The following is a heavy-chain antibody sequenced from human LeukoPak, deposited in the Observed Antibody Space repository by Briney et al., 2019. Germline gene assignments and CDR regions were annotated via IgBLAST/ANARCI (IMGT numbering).Heavy chain of an antibody. CDR3: AKDRYYYDSSGYYGY. J-gene: IGHJ4*02. D-gene: IGHD3-22*01. CDR1: GFTFSSYA. V-gene: IGHV3-23*01. Sequence: GGTLRLSCAASGFTFSSYAMSWVRQAPGKGLEWVSAISGSGGSTYYADSVKGRFTISRDNSKNRLYLQMNSLRAEDTAVYYCAKDRYYYDSSGYYGYWGQGALVTVSS. CDR2: ISGSGGST.